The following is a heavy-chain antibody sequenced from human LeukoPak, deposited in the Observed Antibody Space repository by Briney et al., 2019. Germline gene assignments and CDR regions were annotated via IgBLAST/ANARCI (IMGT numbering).Heavy chain of an antibody. J-gene: IGHJ5*02. CDR1: GYTLTELS. CDR2: FDPEDGET. D-gene: IGHD3-10*01. CDR3: ATDGLWFGELGFDP. V-gene: IGHV1-24*01. Sequence: ASVKVSCKVSGYTLTELSMHWVRQAPGKGLEWMGGFDPEDGETIYAQKFQGRVTMTEDTSTDTAYMELSSLGSEDTAVYYCATDGLWFGELGFDPWGQGTLVTVSS.